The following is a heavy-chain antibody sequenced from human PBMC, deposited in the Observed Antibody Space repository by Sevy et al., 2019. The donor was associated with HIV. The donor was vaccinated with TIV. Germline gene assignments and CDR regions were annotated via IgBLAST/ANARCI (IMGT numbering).Heavy chain of an antibody. CDR3: ARGQLLQFLEWPSYGLDV. V-gene: IGHV3-23*01. Sequence: GGSLRLSCAASGFTFSSYAMSWVRQAPGKGLEWVSAISGSGGSTYYADSVKGRFTISRDNSKNTLYLQMNSLRAEDTAVYYCARGQLLQFLEWPSYGLDVWGQGTTVTVSS. CDR1: GFTFSSYA. CDR2: ISGSGGST. D-gene: IGHD3-3*01. J-gene: IGHJ6*02.